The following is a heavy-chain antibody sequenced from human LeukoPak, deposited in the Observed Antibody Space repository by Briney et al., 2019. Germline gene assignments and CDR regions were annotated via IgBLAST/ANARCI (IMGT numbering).Heavy chain of an antibody. CDR1: GGSNSSSSDY. CDR3: AKRPLRYFDWLFPDNWFDP. Sequence: SETLSLICTVSGGSNSSSSDYWGWIRQPPGKGLEWIGSIYCSGRTYYNASLKSRVTKSVDTSKNQFSLKLSSVTAADTAVYFRAKRPLRYFDWLFPDNWFDPWGQGTLVTVSS. J-gene: IGHJ5*02. V-gene: IGHV4-39*07. CDR2: IYCSGRT. D-gene: IGHD3-9*01.